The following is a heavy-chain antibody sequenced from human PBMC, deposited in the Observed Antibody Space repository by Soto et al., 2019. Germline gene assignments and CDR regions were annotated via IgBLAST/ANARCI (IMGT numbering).Heavy chain of an antibody. CDR2: INHSGST. CDR1: GGSFSGYY. D-gene: IGHD3-16*02. J-gene: IGHJ4*02. CDR3: ASMKYYDYVWGSYPPRSRSVLDY. Sequence: PSETLSLTCAVYGGSFSGYYWSWIRQPPGKGLEWIGEINHSGSTNYNPSLKSRVTISVDTSKNQFSLKLSSVTAADTAVYYCASMKYYDYVWGSYPPRSRSVLDYWGQGTLVTVSS. V-gene: IGHV4-34*01.